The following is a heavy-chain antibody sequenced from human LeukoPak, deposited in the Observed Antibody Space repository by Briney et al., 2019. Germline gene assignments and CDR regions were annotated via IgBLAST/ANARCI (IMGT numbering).Heavy chain of an antibody. CDR1: GLTGTNNF. J-gene: IGHJ6*03. V-gene: IGHV3-53*01. CDR3: ARARHTYSSGTSNYFYYYMDV. Sequence: PGGSLRLSCAASGLTGTNNFMTWVRQVPGKGLEWVSVLYVGGSTTYYADSVKGRFTISRDNSKNTVYLQMNSLRPEDTAVYYCARARHTYSSGTSNYFYYYMDVWGKGTTVTVSS. D-gene: IGHD6-19*01. CDR2: LYVGGSTT.